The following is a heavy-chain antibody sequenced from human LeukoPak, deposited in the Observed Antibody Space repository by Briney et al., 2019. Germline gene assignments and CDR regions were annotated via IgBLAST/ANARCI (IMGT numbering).Heavy chain of an antibody. V-gene: IGHV3-7*01. D-gene: IGHD1-14*01. CDR1: GFSFTTSW. CDR3: ARGVWSSRNAFDI. J-gene: IGHJ3*02. Sequence: GGSLRLSCAASGFSFTTSWMSWVRQAPGKGLEWVANIKPDATEKHYVDSVRGRFTISRDNAQNSLSLEMSSLRAEDTAVYYCARGVWSSRNAFDIWGQGTMVRVSS. CDR2: IKPDATEK.